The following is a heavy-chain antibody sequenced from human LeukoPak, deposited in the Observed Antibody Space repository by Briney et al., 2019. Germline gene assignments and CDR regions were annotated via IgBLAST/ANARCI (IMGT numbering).Heavy chain of an antibody. V-gene: IGHV4-4*09. CDR1: GGSISSYY. D-gene: IGHD1-1*01. J-gene: IGHJ4*02. CDR3: ASQPRNWNPFDY. Sequence: SETLSLTCTVSGGSISSYYWSWIRQPPGKGLEWIGYIYTSGSTNYNPSLKSRVTISVDTSKNQFSLKLSSVTAADTAVYYCASQPRNWNPFDYWGQGTLVTVSS. CDR2: IYTSGST.